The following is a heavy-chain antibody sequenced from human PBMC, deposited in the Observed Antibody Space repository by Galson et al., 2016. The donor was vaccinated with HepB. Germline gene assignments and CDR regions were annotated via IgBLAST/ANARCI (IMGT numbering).Heavy chain of an antibody. Sequence: SVKVSCKASGYTFTSYGISWVRQAPGQGLEWMGWISASKGKTNYAQNLQGRVTMTTDTYTGTVYMELRSLGSDDTAVYYCARDRDDLLDSWGQGTLVTVSP. V-gene: IGHV1-18*01. J-gene: IGHJ4*02. CDR3: ARDRDDLLDS. CDR1: GYTFTSYG. CDR2: ISASKGKT. D-gene: IGHD5-24*01.